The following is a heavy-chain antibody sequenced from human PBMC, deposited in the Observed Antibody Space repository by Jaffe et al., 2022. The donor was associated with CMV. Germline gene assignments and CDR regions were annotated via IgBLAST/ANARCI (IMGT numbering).Heavy chain of an antibody. CDR3: AREFYGDSHWYFDL. Sequence: EVQLVESGGGLVQPGGSLRLSCAASGFTFSSYWMSWVRQAPGKGLEWVANIKQDGSEKYYVDSVKGRFTISRDNAKNSLYLQMNSLRAEDTAVYYCAREFYGDSHWYFDLWGRGTLVTVSS. D-gene: IGHD4-17*01. J-gene: IGHJ2*01. V-gene: IGHV3-7*03. CDR1: GFTFSSYW. CDR2: IKQDGSEK.